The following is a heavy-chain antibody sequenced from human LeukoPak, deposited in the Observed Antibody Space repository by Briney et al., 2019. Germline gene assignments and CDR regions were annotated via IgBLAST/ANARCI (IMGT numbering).Heavy chain of an antibody. CDR1: GGSFSGYY. V-gene: IGHV4-34*01. Sequence: KPSETLSLTCAVYGGSFSGYYWSWIRQPPGKGLEWIGEINHSGSTNYNPSLKSRVTISVDTSKNQFSLKLSSATAADTALYYCARGVDYYGVWGQGTLVAVSS. D-gene: IGHD3-10*01. CDR3: ARGVDYYGV. CDR2: INHSGST. J-gene: IGHJ4*02.